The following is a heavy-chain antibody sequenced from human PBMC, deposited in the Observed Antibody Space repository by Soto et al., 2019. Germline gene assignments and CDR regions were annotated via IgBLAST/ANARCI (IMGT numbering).Heavy chain of an antibody. CDR1: GGSFSGYY. D-gene: IGHD6-25*01. Sequence: QVQLQQWGAGLLKPSETLSLTCAVYGGSFSGYYWSWIRQPPGKGLEWIGEINQSGSPNYNPSLTGGVTTSIATTRNNSSLRCTSGTAGDTAIFSGARGVVPAAIGYWGQGALVTVSS. CDR3: ARGVVPAAIGY. V-gene: IGHV4-34*01. CDR2: INQSGSP. J-gene: IGHJ4*02.